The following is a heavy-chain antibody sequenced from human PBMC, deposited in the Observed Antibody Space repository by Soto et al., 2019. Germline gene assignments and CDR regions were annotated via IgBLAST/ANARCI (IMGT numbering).Heavy chain of an antibody. V-gene: IGHV4-31*03. CDR2: IYYSGST. CDR3: ARDIRVYCSSTSCYKEQNYYYGMDV. D-gene: IGHD2-2*02. CDR1: GGSISSGGYY. Sequence: SETLSLTCTVSGGSISSGGYYWSWIRQHPGKGLEWIGYIYYSGSTYYNPSLKSRVTISVDTSKNQFSLKLSSVTAADTAVYYRARDIRVYCSSTSCYKEQNYYYGMDVWRQRTTVTVSS. J-gene: IGHJ6*02.